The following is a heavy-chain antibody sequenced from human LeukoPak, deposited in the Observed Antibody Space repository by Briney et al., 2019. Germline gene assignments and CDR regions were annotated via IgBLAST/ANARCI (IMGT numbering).Heavy chain of an antibody. D-gene: IGHD3-9*01. CDR1: GFTFSSYG. CDR3: ARDLLRYFDWLKFSNWFDP. V-gene: IGHV3-30*03. CDR2: ISYDGSNK. J-gene: IGHJ5*02. Sequence: GRSLRLSCAASGFTFSSYGMHWVRQAPGKGLEWVAVISYDGSNKYYADSVKGRFTISRDNSKNTLYLQMNSLRAEDTAVYYCARDLLRYFDWLKFSNWFDPWGQGTLVTVSS.